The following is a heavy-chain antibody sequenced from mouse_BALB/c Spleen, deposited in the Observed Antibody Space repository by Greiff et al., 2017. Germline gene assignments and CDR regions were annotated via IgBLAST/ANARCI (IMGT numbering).Heavy chain of an antibody. CDR2: IDPENGDT. CDR3: NGRGYAMDY. Sequence: VQLQQSGAELVRSGASVKLSCTASGFNIKDYYMHWVKQRPEQGLEWIGWIDPENGDTEYAPKFQGKATMTADTSSNTAYLQLSSLTSEDTAVYYCNGRGYAMDYWGQGTSVTVSS. J-gene: IGHJ4*01. CDR1: GFNIKDYY. D-gene: IGHD3-3*01. V-gene: IGHV14-4*02.